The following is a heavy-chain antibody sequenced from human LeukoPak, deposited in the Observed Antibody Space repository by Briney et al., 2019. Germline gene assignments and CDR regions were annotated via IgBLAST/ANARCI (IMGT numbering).Heavy chain of an antibody. CDR3: ARENFWSGYPYYYYGMDV. V-gene: IGHV3-7*01. CDR1: GFTFSSYW. CDR2: IKQDGSEK. J-gene: IGHJ6*02. D-gene: IGHD3-3*01. Sequence: GGSLRLSCAASGFTFSSYWMSWVRQAPGKGLEWVANIKQDGSEKYYVDSVKGRFTISRDNAKNSLYLQMNSLRAEDTAVYYCARENFWSGYPYYYYGMDVWGQGTTVTVSS.